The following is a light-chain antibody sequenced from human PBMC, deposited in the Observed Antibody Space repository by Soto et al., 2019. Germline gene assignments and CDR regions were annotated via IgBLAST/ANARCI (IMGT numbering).Light chain of an antibody. Sequence: XIVMXQXPXTXXVSPGERATLSCRASQSVNSNLAWYRQKPGQAPRLLISDASTRATGVPARFSGSGSGTEFTLTISSLQSEDSGIYYCQQYNFWPPLTFGGGTKVEIK. V-gene: IGKV3-15*01. CDR3: QQYNFWPPLT. CDR2: DAS. CDR1: QSVNSN. J-gene: IGKJ4*01.